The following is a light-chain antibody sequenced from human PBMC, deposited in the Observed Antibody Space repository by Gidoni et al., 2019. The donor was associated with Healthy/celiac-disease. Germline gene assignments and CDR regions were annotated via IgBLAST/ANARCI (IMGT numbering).Light chain of an antibody. V-gene: IGKV1-12*01. Sequence: DIQMTQSPSSVSASEGDRVTITCRASQVISSWLACYQQKPGKAPKLLIYAASSLQSGVPSRFSCSGSGTDFTLTISSLQPEDFATYYCQQANSFPRSFTFGPXTKVDIK. CDR1: QVISSW. J-gene: IGKJ3*01. CDR3: QQANSFPRSFT. CDR2: AAS.